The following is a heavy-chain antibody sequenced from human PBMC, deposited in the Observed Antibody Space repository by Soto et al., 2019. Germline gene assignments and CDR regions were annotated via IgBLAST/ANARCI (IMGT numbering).Heavy chain of an antibody. D-gene: IGHD3-10*01. V-gene: IGHV5-51*01. CDR3: ARLVMVRGAAPDYYHYGMDV. J-gene: IGHJ6*02. Sequence: GESLKISCKGSGYTFTKYWSGWVRQMPGKGLEWMGTIYPDDSDTRYSPSFQGQVTISADKSIQTAYLQWGSLKASDSALYYCARLVMVRGAAPDYYHYGMDVWGQGTTVTVSS. CDR2: IYPDDSDT. CDR1: GYTFTKYW.